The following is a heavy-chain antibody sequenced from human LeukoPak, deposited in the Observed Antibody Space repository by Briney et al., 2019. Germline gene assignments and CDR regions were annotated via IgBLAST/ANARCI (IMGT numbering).Heavy chain of an antibody. CDR3: AATIAADTVYYGMDV. V-gene: IGHV4-39*07. D-gene: IGHD6-13*01. CDR2: NSGST. Sequence: QASETLSLTCTVSGGSISSSSYYWGWIRQPPGKGLEWIGSNSGSTYYNPSLKSRVTISVDTSKNQYSLKLSSVTAADTAVYYCAATIAADTVYYGMDVWGQGTTVTVSS. J-gene: IGHJ6*02. CDR1: GGSISSSSYY.